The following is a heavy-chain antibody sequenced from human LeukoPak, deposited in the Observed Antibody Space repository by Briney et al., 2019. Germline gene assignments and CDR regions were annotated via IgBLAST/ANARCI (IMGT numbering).Heavy chain of an antibody. V-gene: IGHV3-23*01. Sequence: GGSLRLSCAASGFTFSSYAMSWVRQAPGQGQEWVSAIRGSGGSTYYADSVKGRFTISRDNSKNTLYLQMNSLRAEDTAVYYCAKVDYVWGSDHDAFDIWGQGTMVTVSS. CDR2: IRGSGGST. CDR1: GFTFSSYA. CDR3: AKVDYVWGSDHDAFDI. J-gene: IGHJ3*02. D-gene: IGHD3-16*01.